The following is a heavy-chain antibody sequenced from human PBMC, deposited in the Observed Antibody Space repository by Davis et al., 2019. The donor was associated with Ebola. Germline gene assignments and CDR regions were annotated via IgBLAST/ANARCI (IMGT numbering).Heavy chain of an antibody. CDR3: ASSAPQAGPLVY. J-gene: IGHJ4*02. CDR2: IIPIFGTA. Sequence: SVKVSCKASGGTFSSYAISWVRQAPGQGLEWMGGIIPIFGTANYAQNFQGRVTITADESTSTAYMELSSLRSEDTAVYYCASSAPQAGPLVYWGQGTLVTVSS. D-gene: IGHD6-19*01. V-gene: IGHV1-69*13. CDR1: GGTFSSYA.